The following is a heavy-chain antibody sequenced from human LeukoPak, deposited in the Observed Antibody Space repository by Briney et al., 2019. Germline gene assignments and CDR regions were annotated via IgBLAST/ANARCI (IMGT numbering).Heavy chain of an antibody. CDR1: GFTFSSYW. CDR2: IKQDGSEK. V-gene: IGHV3-7*02. CDR3: ARSRTGSGFLFDY. J-gene: IGHJ4*02. D-gene: IGHD3-10*01. Sequence: GGSLRLSCAASGFTFSSYWMSWVRQAPGKGLEWVANIKQDGSEKYYVDSVKGRFTISRDNAKNSLYLQMNSLRAEDTAVYYCARSRTGSGFLFDYWGQGTLVTVSS.